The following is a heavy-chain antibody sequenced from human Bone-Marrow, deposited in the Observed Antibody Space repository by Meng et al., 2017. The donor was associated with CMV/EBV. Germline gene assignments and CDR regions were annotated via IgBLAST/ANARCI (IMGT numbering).Heavy chain of an antibody. D-gene: IGHD3-16*01. CDR3: ARLQEGGGVLVKPFDY. V-gene: IGHV3-73*01. CDR1: GFTFSGSA. Sequence: GESLKISCAASGFTFSGSAMHWVRQASGKGLEWVGRIRSKANSYATAFAASVKGRFTISRDDSKNTAYLQMNSLETEDTAVYFCARLQEGGGVLVKPFDYWGQGTLVTVSS. J-gene: IGHJ4*02. CDR2: IRSKANSYAT.